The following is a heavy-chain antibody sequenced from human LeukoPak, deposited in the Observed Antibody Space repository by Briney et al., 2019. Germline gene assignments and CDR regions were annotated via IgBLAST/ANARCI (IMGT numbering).Heavy chain of an antibody. V-gene: IGHV4-30-2*01. J-gene: IGHJ4*02. CDR1: GGSITTGGFY. Sequence: SETLSLTCTVSGGSITTGGFYWSWIRQPPGKGLEWIGYVYHTRTTYYNPSLKSRVTTSLDRSKNQFSLTLTSLTAADTAVYYCARDVGNSRFDYWGQGTLVTVSS. CDR3: ARDVGNSRFDY. D-gene: IGHD4-23*01. CDR2: VYHTRTT.